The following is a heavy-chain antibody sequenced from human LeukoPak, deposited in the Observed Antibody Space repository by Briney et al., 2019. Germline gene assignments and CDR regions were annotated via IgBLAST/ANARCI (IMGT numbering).Heavy chain of an antibody. J-gene: IGHJ3*02. Sequence: SQTLSLTCAISGDSVSSNSAAWNWIRQSPSRGLEWPGRTYYRSKWYNDYAVSVKSRITINPDTSKNQFSLQLNSVTPEDTAVYYCARDQTGYGGNSDAFDIWGQGAMVTVSS. D-gene: IGHD4-23*01. CDR2: TYYRSKWYN. V-gene: IGHV6-1*01. CDR3: ARDQTGYGGNSDAFDI. CDR1: GDSVSSNSAA.